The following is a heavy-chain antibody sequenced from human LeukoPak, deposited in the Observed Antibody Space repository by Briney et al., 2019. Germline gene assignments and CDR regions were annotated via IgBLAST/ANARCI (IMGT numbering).Heavy chain of an antibody. D-gene: IGHD3-10*01. V-gene: IGHV3-48*02. CDR3: ARDRYYGSGSYELGMDV. CDR1: GLTFSSYS. CDR2: ISSSSGTI. J-gene: IGHJ6*02. Sequence: GGSLRLSCAASGLTFSSYSMNWVRQAPGKGREWVSYISSSSGTITYADSVKGRFTISRDNAKNSLSLQMNSLRDEDTAVYYCARDRYYGSGSYELGMDVWGQGTTVTVSS.